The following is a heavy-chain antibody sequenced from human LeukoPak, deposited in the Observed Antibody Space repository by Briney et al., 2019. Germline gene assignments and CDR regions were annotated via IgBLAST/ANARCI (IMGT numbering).Heavy chain of an antibody. CDR3: ARKLKPGELDAFDI. V-gene: IGHV6-1*01. Sequence: SQTLSLTCAVSGDSVSSNSAAWNWIRQSPSRGLEWLGRTYYRSKWYNDCAVSVKSRITINPDTSKNQFSLQLNSLTPEDTAVYYCARKLKPGELDAFDIWGQGTMVTVSS. D-gene: IGHD7-27*01. J-gene: IGHJ3*02. CDR1: GDSVSSNSAA. CDR2: TYYRSKWYN.